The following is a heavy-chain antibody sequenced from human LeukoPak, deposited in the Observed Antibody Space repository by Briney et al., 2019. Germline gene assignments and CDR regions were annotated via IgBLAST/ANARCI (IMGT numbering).Heavy chain of an antibody. J-gene: IGHJ4*02. D-gene: IGHD3-3*01. Sequence: GGSLRLSCAASGFTVSSNFMSWVRQAPGKGLEWVSVIYRGGSTYYADSVKGRFTISRDNSKNTVYLQMNSLRAEDTAVYYCARGPTYHDFWSGYSTAFGFWGQGTLVTVSS. CDR3: ARGPTYHDFWSGYSTAFGF. V-gene: IGHV3-53*01. CDR1: GFTVSSNF. CDR2: IYRGGST.